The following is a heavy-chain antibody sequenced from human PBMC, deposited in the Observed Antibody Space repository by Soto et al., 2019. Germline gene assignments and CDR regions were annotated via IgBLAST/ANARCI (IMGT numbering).Heavy chain of an antibody. Sequence: GGSLRLSCSASGFTFSSSAMGWVRQASGKGLEWVSSISASGDSTPYADSVKGRFTISRDNSKNTVYLQMNSLRVEDTALYYCAKGGITALRYYWGQGTLVPVSS. CDR3: AKGGITALRYY. CDR1: GFTFSSSA. D-gene: IGHD3-16*01. CDR2: ISASGDST. J-gene: IGHJ4*02. V-gene: IGHV3-23*01.